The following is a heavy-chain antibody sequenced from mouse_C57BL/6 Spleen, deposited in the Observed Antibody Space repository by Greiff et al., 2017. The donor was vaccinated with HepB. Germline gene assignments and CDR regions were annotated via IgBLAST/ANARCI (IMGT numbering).Heavy chain of an antibody. CDR2: ISYDGSN. J-gene: IGHJ2*01. CDR1: GYSITSGYY. D-gene: IGHD2-5*01. V-gene: IGHV3-6*01. CDR3: AYSNYDYFDY. Sequence: VQLQQSGPGLVKPSQSLSLTCSVTGYSITSGYYWNWIRQFPGNKLEWMGYISYDGSNNYNPSLKNRISITRDTSKNQFFLKLNSVTTEDTATYYCAYSNYDYFDYWGQGTTLTVSS.